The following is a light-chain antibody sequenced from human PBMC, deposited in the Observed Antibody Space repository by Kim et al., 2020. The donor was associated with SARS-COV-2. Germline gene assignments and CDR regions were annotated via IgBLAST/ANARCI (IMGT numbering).Light chain of an antibody. V-gene: IGKV3-20*01. CDR3: QQYGTSPRT. Sequence: SPEERATLSCRTSQSVSSSSLAWYQQKPGQAPRLLIYGVSSRATGVPDRFSGSGSGTDFTLTISRLEPEDFAVYYCQQYGTSPRTFGQGTKVDIK. CDR2: GVS. J-gene: IGKJ1*01. CDR1: QSVSSSS.